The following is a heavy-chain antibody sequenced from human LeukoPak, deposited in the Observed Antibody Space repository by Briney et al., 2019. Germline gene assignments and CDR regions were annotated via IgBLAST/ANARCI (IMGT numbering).Heavy chain of an antibody. J-gene: IGHJ4*02. D-gene: IGHD3-9*01. CDR3: TREIRYFDWFQADY. Sequence: PGRSLRLSCTASGFTFGDHSVSWFRQAPGKGLEGVGFISSKACGGPAEYAASVKGRFTISRDDSKSVAYLQMDSLQTEDTAVYYCTREIRYFDWFQADYWGQGTLVTVSS. CDR1: GFTFGDHS. CDR2: ISSKACGGPA. V-gene: IGHV3-49*03.